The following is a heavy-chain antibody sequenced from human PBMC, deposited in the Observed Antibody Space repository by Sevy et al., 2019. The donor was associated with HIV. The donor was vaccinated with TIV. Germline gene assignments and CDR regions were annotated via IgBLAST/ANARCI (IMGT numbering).Heavy chain of an antibody. CDR3: ANLDDCACPLDS. CDR2: IGNNGATT. J-gene: IGHJ4*02. V-gene: IGHV3-23*01. CDR1: GFTFSTYA. D-gene: IGHD2-21*02. Sequence: GGSLRLSCAASGFTFSTYAMNWVRQAPGKGLEWVSSIGNNGATTYYTDSVKDRFTISRDNSKNMVYLQMNSLRTEDTAVYYCANLDDCACPLDSWGQGTLVTVSS.